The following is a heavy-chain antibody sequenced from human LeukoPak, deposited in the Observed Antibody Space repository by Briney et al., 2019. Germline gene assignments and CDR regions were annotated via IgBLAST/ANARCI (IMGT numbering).Heavy chain of an antibody. CDR3: AKGVLRDVFGELSF. CDR1: GFTFSSCG. V-gene: IGHV3-30*18. Sequence: GGSLRLSCAASGFTFSSCGMHWVRQAPGKGLEWVAVISFDGSIKYYADSVKGRFTISRDNSKNTLYLQMNSLRPEDTAVYYCAKGVLRDVFGELSFWGQGTLVTVSS. J-gene: IGHJ4*02. D-gene: IGHD3-10*02. CDR2: ISFDGSIK.